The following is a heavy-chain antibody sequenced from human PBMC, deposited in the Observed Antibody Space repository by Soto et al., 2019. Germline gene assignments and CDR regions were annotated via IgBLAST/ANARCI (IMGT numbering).Heavy chain of an antibody. Sequence: GGSLRLSSTASGFTFSSFFMNWVRQAPGKGPEWVSGIDTSGGVTKYADSVKGRFTISRHNSKNTLYLQMNSLRAEDTALYYCTRDKYWYGMDVWGQGTTVTVSS. V-gene: IGHV3-23*01. CDR1: GFTFSSFF. D-gene: IGHD2-8*02. J-gene: IGHJ6*02. CDR2: IDTSGGVT. CDR3: TRDKYWYGMDV.